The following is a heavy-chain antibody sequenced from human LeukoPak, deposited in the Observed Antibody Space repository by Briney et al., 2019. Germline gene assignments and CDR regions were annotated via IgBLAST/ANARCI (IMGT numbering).Heavy chain of an antibody. D-gene: IGHD1-14*01. CDR3: ARENGTGLSRYYYYGMDV. Sequence: SETLSLTCAVSGGSISSSNWWSWVRQPPGKGLEWIGEIYHSGSTNYNPSLKSRVTISVDKSKNQFSLKLSSVTAADTAVYYCARENGTGLSRYYYYGMDVWGQGTTVTVSS. V-gene: IGHV4-4*02. CDR1: GGSISSSNW. CDR2: IYHSGST. J-gene: IGHJ6*02.